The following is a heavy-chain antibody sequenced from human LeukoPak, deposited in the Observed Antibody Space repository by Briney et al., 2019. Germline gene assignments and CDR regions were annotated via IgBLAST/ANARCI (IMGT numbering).Heavy chain of an antibody. Sequence: PGGSLRLSCAASGFTFSNYWMNWVRQAPGKGLEWVANIKQDGSEKYYVDSVKGRFTISRDNAKNSLYLQMNSLRAEDTAVYYCATSYYYGSGIPSNDYWGQGTLVTVSS. V-gene: IGHV3-7*01. D-gene: IGHD3-10*01. CDR1: GFTFSNYW. CDR3: ATSYYYGSGIPSNDY. J-gene: IGHJ4*02. CDR2: IKQDGSEK.